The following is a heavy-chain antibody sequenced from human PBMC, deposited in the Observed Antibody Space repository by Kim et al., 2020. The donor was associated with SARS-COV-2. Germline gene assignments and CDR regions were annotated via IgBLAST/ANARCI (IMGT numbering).Heavy chain of an antibody. CDR2: IYYSGST. V-gene: IGHV4-59*13. J-gene: IGHJ6*02. D-gene: IGHD2-2*01. CDR3: ARDGCSSTSCYLGYYYGMDV. Sequence: SETLSLTCTVSGGSISSYYWSWIRQPPGKGLEWIGYIYYSGSTNYNPSLKSRVTISVDTSKNQFSLKLSSVTAADTAVYYCARDGCSSTSCYLGYYYGMDVWGQGTTVTVSS. CDR1: GGSISSYY.